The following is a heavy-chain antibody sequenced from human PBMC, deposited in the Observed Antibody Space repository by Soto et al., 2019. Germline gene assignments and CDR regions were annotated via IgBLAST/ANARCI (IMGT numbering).Heavy chain of an antibody. CDR3: VNSDSTSAP. V-gene: IGHV3-23*01. J-gene: IGHJ5*02. D-gene: IGHD6-13*01. Sequence: GGSLRLSCAASGFTFSDYAMTWVRQAPGKGLEWVASISGSGFTPYYAASVKGRFTISRDNSKNMVYLQMNSLRVEDTAIYYCVNSDSTSAPWGQGSLVTVAS. CDR1: GFTFSDYA. CDR2: ISGSGFTP.